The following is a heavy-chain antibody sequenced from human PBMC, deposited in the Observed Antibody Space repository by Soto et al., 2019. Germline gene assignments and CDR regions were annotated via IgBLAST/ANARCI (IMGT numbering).Heavy chain of an antibody. D-gene: IGHD3-10*01. Sequence: SETLSLTCAVYGGSFSGYYWSWIRQPPGKGLEWIGEINHSGSTNYNPSLKSRVTISVDTSKNQFSLKLSSVTAADTAVYYCASPSSGSYGTSWFDPWGQGTLVTVSS. CDR2: INHSGST. CDR1: GGSFSGYY. V-gene: IGHV4-34*01. CDR3: ASPSSGSYGTSWFDP. J-gene: IGHJ5*02.